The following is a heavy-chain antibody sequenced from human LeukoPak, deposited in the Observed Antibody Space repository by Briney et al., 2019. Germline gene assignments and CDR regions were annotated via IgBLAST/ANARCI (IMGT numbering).Heavy chain of an antibody. CDR3: TRVMMWATVTPFHYYCMDV. D-gene: IGHD4-11*01. CDR1: GFTFSHYT. V-gene: IGHV3-21*01. CDR2: INSSSSLI. Sequence: GGSLRISCAACGFTFSHYTIGWVRQAPGKGLERDASINSSSSLIYYADSVKGRFTISRDNAKNEVYLQMNSLRGEDTAIYYCTRVMMWATVTPFHYYCMDVWGVGTAVTVSS. J-gene: IGHJ6*03.